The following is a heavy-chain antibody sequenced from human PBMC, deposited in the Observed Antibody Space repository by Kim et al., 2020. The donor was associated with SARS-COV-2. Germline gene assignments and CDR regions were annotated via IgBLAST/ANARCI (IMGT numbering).Heavy chain of an antibody. CDR3: ARDLEYSYGFDY. D-gene: IGHD5-18*01. V-gene: IGHV4-4*02. CDR1: GGSISSSNW. Sequence: SETLSLTCAVSGGSISSSNWWSWVRQPPGKGLEWIGEIYHSGSTNYNPSLKSRVTISVDKSKNQFSLKLSSVTAADTAVYYCARDLEYSYGFDYWGQGTLVTVAS. J-gene: IGHJ4*02. CDR2: IYHSGST.